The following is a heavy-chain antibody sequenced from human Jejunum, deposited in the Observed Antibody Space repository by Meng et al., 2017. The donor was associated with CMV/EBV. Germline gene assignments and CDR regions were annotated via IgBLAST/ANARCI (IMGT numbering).Heavy chain of an antibody. J-gene: IGHJ3*01. CDR2: ISNDGRSK. V-gene: IGHV3-30*10. D-gene: IGHD1-26*01. CDR1: FSFKNST. Sequence: FSFKNSTIHWVRQAPGQGLKWVAQISNDGRSKYYTDSVRGRFTISRDNSNNTAFLQMTSLGPEDTAVYYCATEPPWDLRWAPYDVWGLGTMVTVSS. CDR3: ATEPPWDLRWAPYDV.